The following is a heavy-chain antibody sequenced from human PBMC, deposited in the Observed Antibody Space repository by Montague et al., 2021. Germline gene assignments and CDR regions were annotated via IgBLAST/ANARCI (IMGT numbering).Heavy chain of an antibody. D-gene: IGHD1-26*01. CDR1: GDSMTTYK. V-gene: IGHV4-59*01. CDR2: IYSSGNT. J-gene: IGHJ3*01. CDR3: AGAWGAFDF. Sequence: SETLSLTCTVSGDSMTTYKWNWIRKPPRPGLAWIGYIYSSGNTNYNPYLKRRVTISVATSRNQFSLEVRSVTAADSAKYYCAGAWGAFDFWGHGILVTVSS.